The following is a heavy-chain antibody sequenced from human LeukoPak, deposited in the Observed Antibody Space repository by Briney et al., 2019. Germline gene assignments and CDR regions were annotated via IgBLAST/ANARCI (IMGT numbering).Heavy chain of an antibody. D-gene: IGHD3-10*01. Sequence: PGGSLRLSCEASGFTFSSISMNWVRQAPGKGLEWASSISPDGETTYHADSVKGRFTTSRDNAKSSLYLQMNSLRAEDTALYYCTRDLPVPSLVRGIIIYGLIDYWGQGTLVTVSS. CDR3: TRDLPVPSLVRGIIIYGLIDY. J-gene: IGHJ4*02. V-gene: IGHV3-21*06. CDR2: ISPDGETT. CDR1: GFTFSSIS.